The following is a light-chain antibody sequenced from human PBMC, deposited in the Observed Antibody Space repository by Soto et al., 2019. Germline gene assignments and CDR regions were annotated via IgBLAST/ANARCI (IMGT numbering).Light chain of an antibody. Sequence: QSALTQPASVSGSPGQSITISCTGTSSDVGSYNLVSWYQQHPGKAPKLMIYEVSKRPSGVSNLFSGSKSGNTASLTISGLQAEDEADYYCCSYAGSPYVVFGGGTQLTVL. CDR1: SSDVGSYNL. V-gene: IGLV2-23*02. CDR2: EVS. CDR3: CSYAGSPYVV. J-gene: IGLJ2*01.